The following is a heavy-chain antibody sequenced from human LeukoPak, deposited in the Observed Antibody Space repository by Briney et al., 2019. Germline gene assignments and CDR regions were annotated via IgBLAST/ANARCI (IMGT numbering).Heavy chain of an antibody. Sequence: ASVKVSCKASGYTFTNYYFHWVRQAHGQRLEWMGIINPSGGSTTYAQKFQGKITMTTDTSTSTVYMELSSLRSEDTAVYYCAGTGGFYYFDYWGQGTLVTVSS. CDR2: INPSGGST. J-gene: IGHJ4*02. D-gene: IGHD7-27*01. CDR3: AGTGGFYYFDY. CDR1: GYTFTNYY. V-gene: IGHV1-46*01.